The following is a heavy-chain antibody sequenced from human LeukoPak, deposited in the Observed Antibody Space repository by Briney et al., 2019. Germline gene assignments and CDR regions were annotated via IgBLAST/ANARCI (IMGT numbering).Heavy chain of an antibody. J-gene: IGHJ4*02. CDR2: IRSNNDGGTT. CDR3: TTEGH. CDR1: GFSFTYAW. V-gene: IGHV3-15*01. Sequence: GGSLRLSCVGSGFSFTYAWMSWVRQAPGRGLEWVGCIRSNNDGGTTDYVPPVKGRFTVSRDDSRNTLYLQMNNLKTEDTAVYYCTTEGHWGQGILVAVSS.